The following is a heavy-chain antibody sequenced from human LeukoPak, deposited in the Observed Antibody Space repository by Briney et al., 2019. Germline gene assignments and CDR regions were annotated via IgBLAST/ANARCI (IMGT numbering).Heavy chain of an antibody. CDR3: ATLDGSGLTYDAFDI. J-gene: IGHJ3*02. Sequence: PGGSLRLSCAASGFTFSSYAMSWVRQAPGEGLEWVSAISGSGGSTYYADSVKGGFTISRDNSKNTLYLQMNGLRAEDTAVYYCATLDGSGLTYDAFDIWGQGTMVTVSS. V-gene: IGHV3-23*01. CDR1: GFTFSSYA. D-gene: IGHD3-10*01. CDR2: ISGSGGST.